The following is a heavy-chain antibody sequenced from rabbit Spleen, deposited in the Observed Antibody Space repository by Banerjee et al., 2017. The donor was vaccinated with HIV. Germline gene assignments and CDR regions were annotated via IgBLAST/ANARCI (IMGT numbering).Heavy chain of an antibody. J-gene: IGHJ4*01. CDR2: IDPVFGST. CDR1: GFDFSDYG. CDR3: VRDRANIGGDYGPYYFDL. Sequence: QEQLVESGGGLVQPGGSLTLSCKASGFDFSDYGVSWVRQAPGKGLEWIGYIDPVFGSTYYASWVNGRFTISRHNAQNTLYLQLDSLTAADTATYFCVRDRANIGGDYGPYYFDLWGQGTLVTVS. V-gene: IGHV1S47*01. D-gene: IGHD2-1*01.